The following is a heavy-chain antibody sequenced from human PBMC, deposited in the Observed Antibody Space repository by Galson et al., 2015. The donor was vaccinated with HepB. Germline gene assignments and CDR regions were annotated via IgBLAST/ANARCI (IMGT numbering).Heavy chain of an antibody. J-gene: IGHJ6*02. CDR2: IKSKTDGGTT. CDR1: GFTFSNAW. V-gene: IGHV3-15*07. CDR3: TTGKYSSSWYPPWYYGMDV. D-gene: IGHD6-13*01. Sequence: SLRLSCAASGFTFSNAWMNWVRQAPGKGLEWVGRIKSKTDGGTTDYAAPVKGRFTISRDDSKNTLYLQMNSLKTEDTAVYYCTTGKYSSSWYPPWYYGMDVWGQGTTVTVSS.